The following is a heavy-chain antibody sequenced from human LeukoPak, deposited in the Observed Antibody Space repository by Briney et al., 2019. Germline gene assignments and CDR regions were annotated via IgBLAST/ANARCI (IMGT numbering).Heavy chain of an antibody. V-gene: IGHV4-34*01. CDR3: ARVLGRGVLRKINWFDP. Sequence: SETLSLTCAVYGGSFSDYYWSWIRQPPGKGLEWIGEINHSGSTNYNPSLKSRVTISVDTSKNQFSLKLSSVTAADTAVYYCARVLGRGVLRKINWFDPWGQGTLVTVSS. D-gene: IGHD2/OR15-2a*01. CDR1: GGSFSDYY. J-gene: IGHJ5*02. CDR2: INHSGST.